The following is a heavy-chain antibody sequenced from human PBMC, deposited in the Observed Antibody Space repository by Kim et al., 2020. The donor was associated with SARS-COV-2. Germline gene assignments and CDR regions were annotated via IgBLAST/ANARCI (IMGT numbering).Heavy chain of an antibody. D-gene: IGHD3-10*01. Sequence: SETLSLTCAVSGGSISSSNWWSWVRQPPGKGLEWIGEIYHSGSTNYNPSLKSRVTISVDKSKNQFSLKLSSVTAADTAVYYCARAVLPPYGSGSYYMSWFDPWGQGTLVTVSS. J-gene: IGHJ5*02. V-gene: IGHV4-4*02. CDR1: GGSISSSNW. CDR3: ARAVLPPYGSGSYYMSWFDP. CDR2: IYHSGST.